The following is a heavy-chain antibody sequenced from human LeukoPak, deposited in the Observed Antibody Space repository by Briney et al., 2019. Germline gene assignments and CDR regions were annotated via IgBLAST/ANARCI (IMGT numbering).Heavy chain of an antibody. CDR2: IIPIFGTA. D-gene: IGHD1-1*01. V-gene: IGHV1-69*05. Sequence: SVKVSCKASGGTFSSYAISWVRQAPGQGLEWMGGIIPIFGTANYAQKFQGRVTITTDESTSTAYMELSSLRSEDTAVYYCARVGTRWNGTYYMDVWGKGTRSPSP. J-gene: IGHJ6*03. CDR1: GGTFSSYA. CDR3: ARVGTRWNGTYYMDV.